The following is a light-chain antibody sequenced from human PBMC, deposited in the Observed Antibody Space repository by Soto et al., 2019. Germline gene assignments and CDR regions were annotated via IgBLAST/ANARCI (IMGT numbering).Light chain of an antibody. J-gene: IGKJ4*01. V-gene: IGKV1-5*01. CDR2: DAS. Sequence: DIQMTQSPSTLSASVGDRVTITCRASQTISNWLAWYQQKPGKAPKVLIFDASTLDRGVPSRFSGRRSGTDFTLTISSLQPSEFATSYCQQYNTYPLTVGGGPKVEI. CDR3: QQYNTYPLT. CDR1: QTISNW.